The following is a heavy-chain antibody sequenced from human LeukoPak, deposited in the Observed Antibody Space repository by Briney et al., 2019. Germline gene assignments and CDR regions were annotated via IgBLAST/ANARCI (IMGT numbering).Heavy chain of an antibody. CDR3: ARCYYGSGSYPNDY. CDR1: GFTFSSYW. Sequence: GGSLRLSRAASGFTFSSYWMHWVRQAPGKGLVWVSRINSDGSSTSYADSVKGRFTISRDNAKNTLYLQMNSLRAEDTAVYYCARCYYGSGSYPNDYWGQGTLVTVSS. V-gene: IGHV3-74*01. J-gene: IGHJ4*02. CDR2: INSDGSST. D-gene: IGHD3-10*01.